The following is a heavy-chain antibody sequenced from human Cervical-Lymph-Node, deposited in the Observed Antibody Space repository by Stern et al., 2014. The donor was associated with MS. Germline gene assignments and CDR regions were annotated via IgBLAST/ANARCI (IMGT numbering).Heavy chain of an antibody. J-gene: IGHJ4*02. Sequence: VQLVQSGGGLVKPGGSLRVSCVGSGFPFNTAWMGWVRQVPGRGLEWVGRIKTKKDGEATDYATPVRGRFTISRDDSKNTLYLQMNSLKAEDTALYYCARGGGVYEYWGQGTLVAVSS. CDR3: ARGGGVYEY. CDR1: GFPFNTAW. CDR2: IKTKKDGEAT. V-gene: IGHV3-15*01. D-gene: IGHD3-16*01.